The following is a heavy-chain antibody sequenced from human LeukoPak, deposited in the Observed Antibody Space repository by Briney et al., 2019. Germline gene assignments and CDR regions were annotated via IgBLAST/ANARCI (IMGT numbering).Heavy chain of an antibody. CDR1: GDSISSSSYY. CDR3: ARHDYGDYNWFDP. V-gene: IGHV4-39*07. J-gene: IGHJ5*02. CDR2: IHYSGST. Sequence: SETLSLTCTVSGDSISSSSYYWGWIRQPPGTGLEWIGSIHYSGSTYYNPSLKSRVTISVDTSKNQFSLKLNSVTAADTAVYYCARHDYGDYNWFDPWGQGTLVTVSS. D-gene: IGHD4-17*01.